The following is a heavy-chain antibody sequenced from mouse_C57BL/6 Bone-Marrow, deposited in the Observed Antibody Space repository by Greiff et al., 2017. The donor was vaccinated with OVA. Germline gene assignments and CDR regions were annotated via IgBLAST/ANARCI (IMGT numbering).Heavy chain of an antibody. CDR1: GFTFSDYG. J-gene: IGHJ2*01. V-gene: IGHV5-17*01. CDR3: AGALLCYCSRENYFDY. D-gene: IGHD1-1*01. CDR2: ISRCSSTI. Sequence: EVKLVESGGGLVKPGGSLKLSCAASGFTFSDYGMHWVRQAPEKGLEWVAYISRCSSTIYYADTVKGRFTISRDNAKNTLFLQMTSLRSEDAAMYYCAGALLCYCSRENYFDYWGQGTTLTVSS.